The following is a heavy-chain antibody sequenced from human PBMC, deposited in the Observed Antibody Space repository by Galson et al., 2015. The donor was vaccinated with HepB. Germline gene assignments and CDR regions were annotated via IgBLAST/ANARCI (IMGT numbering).Heavy chain of an antibody. J-gene: IGHJ6*03. V-gene: IGHV1-2*02. Sequence: SVKVSCKASGYTFTGYYMHWVRQAPGQGLEWMGWINPNSGGTNYAQKFQGRVTMTRDTSISTAYMELSRLRSDDTAVYYCARGGYGDLGDYYYYMDVWGKGTTVTVSS. CDR2: INPNSGGT. D-gene: IGHD4-17*01. CDR1: GYTFTGYY. CDR3: ARGGYGDLGDYYYYMDV.